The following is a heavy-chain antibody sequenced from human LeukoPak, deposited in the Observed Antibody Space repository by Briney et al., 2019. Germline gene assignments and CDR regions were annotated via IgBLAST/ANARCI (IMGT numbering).Heavy chain of an antibody. Sequence: GGSLRLSCAASGFTFSSYGMHWVRQAPGRGLEWVAVISYDGSNKYYADSVKGRFTISRDNSKNTLYLQMNSLRAEDTAVYYCAKESAYGSGSYYRWYNYYYYYGMDVWGQGTTVTVSS. CDR2: ISYDGSNK. D-gene: IGHD3-10*01. J-gene: IGHJ6*02. CDR1: GFTFSSYG. V-gene: IGHV3-30*18. CDR3: AKESAYGSGSYYRWYNYYYYYGMDV.